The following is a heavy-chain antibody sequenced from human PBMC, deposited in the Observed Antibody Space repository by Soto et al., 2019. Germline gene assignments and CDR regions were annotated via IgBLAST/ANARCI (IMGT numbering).Heavy chain of an antibody. D-gene: IGHD3-22*01. CDR3: ARDLWSYYYDSSGYPHPFDY. CDR1: GYTFTSYT. Sequence: SVKVSCTASGYTFTSYTISWVRQAPGQGLEWMGRIIPILGIANYAQKFQGRVTITADKSTSTAYMELSSLRSEDTAVYYCARDLWSYYYDSSGYPHPFDYWGQGTLVTVSS. V-gene: IGHV1-69*04. CDR2: IIPILGIA. J-gene: IGHJ4*02.